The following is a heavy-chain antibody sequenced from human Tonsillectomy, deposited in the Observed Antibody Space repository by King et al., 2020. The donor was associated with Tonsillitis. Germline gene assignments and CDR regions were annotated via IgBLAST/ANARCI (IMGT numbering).Heavy chain of an antibody. J-gene: IGHJ4*02. Sequence: VQLQQWGAGLLKPSETLSLTCAVYGGSFSGYYWSWIRQPPGKGLEWIGEINHSGSTNYNPSLKSRVTIPVDTSKNQFSLKLSSVTAADTAVYYCARARPLWFGSYFDYWGQGTLVTVSS. V-gene: IGHV4-34*01. CDR2: INHSGST. D-gene: IGHD3-10*01. CDR3: ARARPLWFGSYFDY. CDR1: GGSFSGYY.